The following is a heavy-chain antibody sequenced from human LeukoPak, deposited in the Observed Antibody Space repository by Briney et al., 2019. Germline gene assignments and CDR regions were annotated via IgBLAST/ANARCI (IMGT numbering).Heavy chain of an antibody. D-gene: IGHD3-9*01. J-gene: IGHJ5*02. CDR3: ARGSELRYFDWPLNWFDP. CDR1: GYTFTSYD. V-gene: IGHV1-8*01. Sequence: GASVKVSCKASGYTFTSYDINWVRQATGQGLEWMGWMNPNSSNTGYAQKFQGRVTMTRNTSISTAYMELSSLRSEDTAVYYCARGSELRYFDWPLNWFDPWGQGTLVTVSS. CDR2: MNPNSSNT.